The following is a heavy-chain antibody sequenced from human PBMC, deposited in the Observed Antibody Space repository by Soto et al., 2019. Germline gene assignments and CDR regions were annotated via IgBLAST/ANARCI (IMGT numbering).Heavy chain of an antibody. CDR2: IIPIFGTA. V-gene: IGHV1-69*01. Sequence: QVQLVQSGAEVKKPGSSVKVSCKAPGGTFSSYAISWVRQAPGQGLEWMGGIIPIFGTAKYAQKFQGRVTITADEYTSTGYMELSSRRSEDTAVYYCARSQGGSSSLDIYYYYYYGMDVWGQGTTVTVSS. CDR1: GGTFSSYA. J-gene: IGHJ6*02. CDR3: ARSQGGSSSLDIYYYYYYGMDV. D-gene: IGHD2-15*01.